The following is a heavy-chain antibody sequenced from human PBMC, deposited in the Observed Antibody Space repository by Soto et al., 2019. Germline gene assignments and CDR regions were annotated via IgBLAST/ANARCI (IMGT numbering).Heavy chain of an antibody. V-gene: IGHV4-39*01. D-gene: IGHD4-17*01. CDR2: IYYSGST. J-gene: IGHJ4*02. CDR1: GGSISSSSHY. CDR3: ARRGGTTVVIRYFDY. Sequence: QLQLQESGPGLVKPSETLSLTCTVSGGSISSSSHYWGWIRQPPGKGLEWIGSIYYSGSTYYNPSLKSRVTISVDTSKNQFSLKLSSVTAADTAVYYCARRGGTTVVIRYFDYWGQGTLVTVSS.